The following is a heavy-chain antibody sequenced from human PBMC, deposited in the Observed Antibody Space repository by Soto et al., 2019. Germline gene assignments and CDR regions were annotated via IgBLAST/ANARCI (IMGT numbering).Heavy chain of an antibody. J-gene: IGHJ6*03. CDR3: ARDWRYYDFWSGTVYYYYYMDV. CDR2: INSSGSST. D-gene: IGHD3-3*01. CDR1: GFFFRIYW. Sequence: PGGSLRLSCGASGFFFRIYWMQWVRPAPGKGLVWVSRINSSGSSTNYADSVKGRFTIPRDNAKNSLYLQMNSLRAEDTAVYYCARDWRYYDFWSGTVYYYYYMDVWGKGTTVTVSS. V-gene: IGHV3-74*01.